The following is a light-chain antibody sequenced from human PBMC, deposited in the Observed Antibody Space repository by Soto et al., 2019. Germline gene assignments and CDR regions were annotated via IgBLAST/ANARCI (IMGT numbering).Light chain of an antibody. V-gene: IGLV1-51*01. CDR2: DNN. Sequence: QSVLTQPPSVSAAPGQKVTISGSGSSSNIGNNYVSWYQQLPGTAPKLLIYDNNKRPSGIPDRFSGSQSGTSATLGITGLQTGDEADYYCGTWDSSLSVVVFGGGTKLTVL. CDR1: SSNIGNNY. CDR3: GTWDSSLSVVV. J-gene: IGLJ2*01.